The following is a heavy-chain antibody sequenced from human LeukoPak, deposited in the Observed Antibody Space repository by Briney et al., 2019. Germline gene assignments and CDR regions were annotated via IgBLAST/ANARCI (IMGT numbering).Heavy chain of an antibody. CDR1: GGSISSYY. J-gene: IGHJ2*01. Sequence: SETLSLTCTVSGGSISSYYWSWIRQPPGKGLEWIGYIYYSGSTNYNPSLKSRVTISVDTSKNQFSLKLSSVTAADTAVYYCVRVLTPLTGDRSEDWYFDLWGRGTLVTVSS. CDR2: IYYSGST. V-gene: IGHV4-59*01. D-gene: IGHD7-27*01. CDR3: VRVLTPLTGDRSEDWYFDL.